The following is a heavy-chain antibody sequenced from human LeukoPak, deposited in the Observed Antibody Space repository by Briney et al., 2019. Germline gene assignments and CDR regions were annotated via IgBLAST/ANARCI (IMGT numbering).Heavy chain of an antibody. Sequence: PGGSLRLSCSVSGFTISSYAMHWVRQAPGKGLEYVSSISSDGGSTFYADSVKGRFTISRDNPKNTLSLQMSSLRTEDTAVYYCVKDRWVDYWGQGTLVTVSS. D-gene: IGHD4-23*01. V-gene: IGHV3-64D*06. J-gene: IGHJ4*02. CDR3: VKDRWVDY. CDR2: ISSDGGST. CDR1: GFTISSYA.